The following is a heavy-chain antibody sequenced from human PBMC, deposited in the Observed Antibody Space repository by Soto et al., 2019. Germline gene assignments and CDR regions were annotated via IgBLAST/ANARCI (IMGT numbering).Heavy chain of an antibody. Sequence: GWSLRLSCAASGFTFSNAWMSLVRQAPGKGLEWVGRIKSKTDGGTTDYAAPVKGRFTISRDDSKNTLYLQMNSLKTEDTDVYYCTTAARITMVRGVIFVDYYYYGMEVWGKGTKVTVSS. CDR2: IKSKTDGGTT. D-gene: IGHD3-10*01. CDR3: TTAARITMVRGVIFVDYYYYGMEV. J-gene: IGHJ6*04. CDR1: GFTFSNAW. V-gene: IGHV3-15*01.